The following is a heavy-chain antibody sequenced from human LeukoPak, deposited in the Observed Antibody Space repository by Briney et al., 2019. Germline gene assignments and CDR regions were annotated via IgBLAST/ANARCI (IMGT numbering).Heavy chain of an antibody. CDR2: ISSSGSTI. J-gene: IGHJ6*03. CDR1: GFTFSDYY. V-gene: IGHV3-11*01. CDR3: ARDPESRVHSSSWYVDV. D-gene: IGHD6-13*01. Sequence: PGGSLRLSCAASGFTFSDYYMSWIRQAPGKGLEWVSYISSSGSTIYYADSVKGRFTISRDNAKNSLYQQMNSLRAEDTAVYYCARDPESRVHSSSWYVDVWGKGTTVTVSS.